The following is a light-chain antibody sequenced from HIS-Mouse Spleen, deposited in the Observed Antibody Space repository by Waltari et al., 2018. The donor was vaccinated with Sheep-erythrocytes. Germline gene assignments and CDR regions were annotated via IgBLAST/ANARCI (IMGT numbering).Light chain of an antibody. J-gene: IGLJ1*01. Sequence: QSALTQPRSVSGSPGQSVTIPCTGTSSDVGGYNYVSWYQQHPGKAPKLMIYDVSKRPAGFPDRFSGSRSGSTASLTISGLQAEDEADYYCCSYAGSYNHVFSTGTKITDL. CDR3: CSYAGSYNHV. CDR2: DVS. V-gene: IGLV2-11*01. CDR1: SSDVGGYNY.